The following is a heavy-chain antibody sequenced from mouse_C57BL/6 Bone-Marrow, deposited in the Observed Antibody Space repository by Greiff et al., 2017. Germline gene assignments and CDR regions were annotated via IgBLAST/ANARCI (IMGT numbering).Heavy chain of an antibody. J-gene: IGHJ1*03. D-gene: IGHD2-1*01. CDR2: ISSGSSTI. Sequence: EVQLVESGGGLVKPGGSLKLSCAASGFTFSDYGMHWVRQAPEKGLEWVAYISSGSSTIYYADTVKGRFTISRDNAKNTLFLQMTSLRSEDTAMYYCARGGGNYDWNFDVWGTGTTVTVSS. V-gene: IGHV5-17*01. CDR1: GFTFSDYG. CDR3: ARGGGNYDWNFDV.